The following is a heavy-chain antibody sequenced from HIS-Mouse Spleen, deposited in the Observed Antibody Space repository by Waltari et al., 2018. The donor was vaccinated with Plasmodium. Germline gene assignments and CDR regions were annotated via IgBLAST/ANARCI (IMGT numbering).Heavy chain of an antibody. CDR1: GFTFSSYA. D-gene: IGHD7-27*01. V-gene: IGHV3-30-3*01. Sequence: QVQLVESGGGVVQPGRSLRLSCAASGFTFSSYAMHWVRQAPGKGLEWVAVISYDGSNKYYADSVKGRFTISRDNSKNTLYLQMNSLRAEDTAVYYCARAGALGTALFDYWGQGTLVTVSS. CDR3: ARAGALGTALFDY. J-gene: IGHJ4*02. CDR2: ISYDGSNK.